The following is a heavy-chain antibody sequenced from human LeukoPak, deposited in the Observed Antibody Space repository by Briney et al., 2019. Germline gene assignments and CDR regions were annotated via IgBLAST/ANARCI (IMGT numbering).Heavy chain of an antibody. CDR3: AKDTGVQFLEPAF. V-gene: IGHV3-7*01. CDR1: GFTFSSPW. J-gene: IGHJ4*02. D-gene: IGHD3-3*01. CDR2: IKQDGSEK. Sequence: GGSLRLSCAASGFTFSSPWMTWVRQAPGKGLEWVANIKQDGSEKNYMDSVKGRFTISRDNAKNSLYLQMNSLRAEDTAIYYCAKDTGVQFLEPAFWGQGTLVTVSS.